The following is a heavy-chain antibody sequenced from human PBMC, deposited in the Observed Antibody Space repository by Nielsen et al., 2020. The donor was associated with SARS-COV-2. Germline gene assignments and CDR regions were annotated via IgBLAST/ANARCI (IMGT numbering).Heavy chain of an antibody. V-gene: IGHV4-39*07. CDR2: IYYSGST. D-gene: IGHD3-22*01. CDR1: GGSISSSSYY. Sequence: SETLSLTCTVSGGSISSSSYYWGWIRQPPGKGLEWIGSIYYSGSTYYNPSLKSRVTISVDTSKNQFSLKLSSVTAADTAVYYCARVRITMIVVVTVFDPWGQGTLVTVSS. CDR3: ARVRITMIVVVTVFDP. J-gene: IGHJ5*02.